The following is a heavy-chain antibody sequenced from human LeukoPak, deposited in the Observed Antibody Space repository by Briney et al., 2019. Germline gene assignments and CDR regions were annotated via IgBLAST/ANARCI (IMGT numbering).Heavy chain of an antibody. V-gene: IGHV3-20*04. D-gene: IGHD5/OR15-5a*01. CDR1: GFTFSSYA. CDR3: ARDLRPSNYYYYMDV. CDR2: INWNGGST. J-gene: IGHJ6*03. Sequence: PGGSLRLSCAASGFTFSSYAMSWVRQAPGKGLEWVSGINWNGGSTGYADSVKGRFTISRDNAKNSLYLQMNSLRAEDTALYYCARDLRPSNYYYYMDVWGKGTTVTVSS.